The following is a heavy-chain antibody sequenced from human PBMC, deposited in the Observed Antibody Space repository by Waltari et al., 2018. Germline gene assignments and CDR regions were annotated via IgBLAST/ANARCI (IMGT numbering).Heavy chain of an antibody. CDR2: INRGGNA. J-gene: IGHJ4*02. V-gene: IGHV4-34*01. CDR1: GASFNINY. Sequence: QVQILQSGAGLLKPSETLSPTCAVYGASFNINYWSWISPSPGKGLEWSAEINRGGNANYNPSLRNVVTISGDMSQNRVSPNLSSVAAAYPAVDDCARLLIEPSGRGWESFDHWGQGIPVIVS. D-gene: IGHD1-26*01. CDR3: ARLLIEPSGRGWESFDH.